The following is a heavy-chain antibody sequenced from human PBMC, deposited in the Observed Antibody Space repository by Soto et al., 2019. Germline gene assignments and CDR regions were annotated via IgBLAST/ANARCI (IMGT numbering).Heavy chain of an antibody. CDR3: ARHHSVTLIVVVPDDALDI. V-gene: IGHV1-18*01. CDR1: GYTFTSFH. CDR2: INTYNNNT. Sequence: QVQLVQSGAEVKKPGASVKVSCQASGYTFTSFHISWVRQAPGQGLEWMGWINTYNNNTNYPRKVQGRVTMTTDTSTSTAYMELSSLRSDDTAIYYCARHHSVTLIVVVPDDALDIWGQGTVVSVSS. J-gene: IGHJ3*02. D-gene: IGHD3-22*01.